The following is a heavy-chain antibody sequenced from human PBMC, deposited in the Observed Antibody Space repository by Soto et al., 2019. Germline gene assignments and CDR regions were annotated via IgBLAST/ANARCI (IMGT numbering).Heavy chain of an antibody. D-gene: IGHD3-22*01. CDR1: AFTFSSYG. CDR3: AREATYYDSSGYYDF. Sequence: QVQLVESGGGVVQPGRSLRLSCAASAFTFSSYGMHWVRQAPGKGLEWVAVIWYDGSNKYYADSVKGRFTISRDNSKNTLYLQMNSLRAEDTAVYYCAREATYYDSSGYYDFWGQGTLVTVSA. J-gene: IGHJ4*02. V-gene: IGHV3-33*01. CDR2: IWYDGSNK.